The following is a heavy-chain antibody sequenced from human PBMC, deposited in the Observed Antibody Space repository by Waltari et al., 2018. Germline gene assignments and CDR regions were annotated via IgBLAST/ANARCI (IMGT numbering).Heavy chain of an antibody. CDR2: IYYSGSP. CDR3: ARGDTTLYYYYMDV. Sequence: QVQLQESGPGLVKPSETLSLTCTVSGGSISSYYWSWIRQPPGKGLEWIGYIYYSGSPNYNPSLKSRVTISVDTSKNQFSLKLSSVTAADTAVYYCARGDTTLYYYYMDVWGKGTTVTVSS. D-gene: IGHD1-1*01. V-gene: IGHV4-59*01. J-gene: IGHJ6*03. CDR1: GGSISSYY.